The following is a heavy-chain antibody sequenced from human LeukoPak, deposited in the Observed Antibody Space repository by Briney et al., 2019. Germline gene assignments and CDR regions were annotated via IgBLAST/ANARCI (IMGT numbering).Heavy chain of an antibody. D-gene: IGHD3-10*01. CDR3: ARTPKRFGELYQPGDS. V-gene: IGHV1-18*01. CDR2: ISAYNGNA. CDR1: GYTFTNYG. J-gene: IGHJ4*02. Sequence: ASVKVSCKASGYTFTNYGITWVRQVPGQGLEWLGWISAYNGNANCAQKVQDRVTMTSDTSTSTAYMELRSLRSDDTAVYYCARTPKRFGELYQPGDSWGQGTLLTVSS.